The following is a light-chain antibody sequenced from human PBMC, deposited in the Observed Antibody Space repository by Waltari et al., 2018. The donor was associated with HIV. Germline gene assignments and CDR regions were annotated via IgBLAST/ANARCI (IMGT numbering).Light chain of an antibody. V-gene: IGLV3-1*01. Sequence: SYELTQPPSVSVSPGQTASITCSGDNLGDKYACWYQQKPGQSPVLVIYQDSNRPSGIPERFSGSNSGNTATLTISGTQAMDEADYYCQAWDSSTVIFGGGTKLTVL. J-gene: IGLJ2*01. CDR3: QAWDSSTVI. CDR2: QDS. CDR1: NLGDKY.